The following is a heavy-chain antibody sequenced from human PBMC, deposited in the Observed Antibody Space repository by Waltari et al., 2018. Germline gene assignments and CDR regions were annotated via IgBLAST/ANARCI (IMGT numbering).Heavy chain of an antibody. CDR1: GGSISSYY. CDR3: ARLSGSGSSEYWYFDL. J-gene: IGHJ2*01. CDR2: IYYNGIT. V-gene: IGHV4-59*01. D-gene: IGHD3-10*01. Sequence: VQLHESGPGLVKPSETLSLICTVSGGSISSYYWSWIRQSPERGLEWIAYIYYNGITNYNPSLKIRVTISLDTSKSQFSLKLTSVTAADTAVYYCARLSGSGSSEYWYFDLWGRGTLVTVSS.